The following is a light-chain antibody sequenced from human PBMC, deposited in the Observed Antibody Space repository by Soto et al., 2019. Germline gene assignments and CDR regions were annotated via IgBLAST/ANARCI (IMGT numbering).Light chain of an antibody. CDR2: GVT. CDR1: SGDFGGYNY. CDR3: NSYTNSNTLPV. J-gene: IGLJ1*01. Sequence: QAALTQPASVSGSPGQSITISCTGASGDFGGYNYVSWYQQHPGKAPQLLIYGVTNRPSGVSNRFSGSKSGNTASLTISGLQADDEAEYYCNSYTNSNTLPVFGSGTKVTVL. V-gene: IGLV2-14*03.